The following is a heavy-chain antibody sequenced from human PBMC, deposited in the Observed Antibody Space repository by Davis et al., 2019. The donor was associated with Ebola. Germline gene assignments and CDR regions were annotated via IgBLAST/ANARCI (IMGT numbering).Heavy chain of an antibody. D-gene: IGHD6-19*01. Sequence: GGSLRLSCAASGFTVSSNYMSWVRQAPGKGLEWVSGINWNGGSTGYADSVRGRFTISRDNAKNSLYLQMNSLRDEDTAVYYCARRAGYSNGWYGADYGMDVWGQGTTVTVSS. CDR3: ARRAGYSNGWYGADYGMDV. CDR1: GFTVSSNY. CDR2: INWNGGST. J-gene: IGHJ6*02. V-gene: IGHV3-20*04.